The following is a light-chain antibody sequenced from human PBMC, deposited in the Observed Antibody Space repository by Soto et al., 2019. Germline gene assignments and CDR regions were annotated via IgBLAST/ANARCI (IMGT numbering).Light chain of an antibody. CDR3: QQNNKWPPVT. CDR1: QTISND. CDR2: GAS. J-gene: IGKJ4*01. V-gene: IGKV3-15*01. Sequence: EVVMTQSPATVSVSPGEGVTLSCRASQTISNDLASYQQKPGQAPRLLIYGASTRATGVPARFSGGGSGTEFTLTISSLQSEDFAFYYCQQNNKWPPVTFGGGTKVEIK.